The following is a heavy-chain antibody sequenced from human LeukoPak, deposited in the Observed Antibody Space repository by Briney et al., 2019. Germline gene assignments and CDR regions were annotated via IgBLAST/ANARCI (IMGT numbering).Heavy chain of an antibody. CDR3: ARDPLTTGATLYNWFDP. CDR1: GYTFTSYG. Sequence: ASVKVSCKASGYTFTSYGISWVRQAPGQGLEWVGWISAYNGNTNYAQKLQGRVTMTTDTSTSTAYMELRSLRSDDTAVYYCARDPLTTGATLYNWFDPWGQGTLVTVSS. D-gene: IGHD1-26*01. J-gene: IGHJ5*02. V-gene: IGHV1-18*01. CDR2: ISAYNGNT.